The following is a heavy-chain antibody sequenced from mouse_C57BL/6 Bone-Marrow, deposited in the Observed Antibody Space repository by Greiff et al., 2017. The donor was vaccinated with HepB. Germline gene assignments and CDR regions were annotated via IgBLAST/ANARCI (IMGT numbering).Heavy chain of an antibody. J-gene: IGHJ3*01. CDR3: ARWCAY. CDR2: IHPNSGST. CDR1: GYTFTSYW. Sequence: VQLQQPGAELVKPGASVKLSCKASGYTFTSYWMHWVKQRPGQGLEWIGMIHPNSGSTNYNQKFKSKATLTVDKSSSTAYMQLSSLTSEDSAVYYGARWCAYWGRGTVVTVSA. V-gene: IGHV1-64*01.